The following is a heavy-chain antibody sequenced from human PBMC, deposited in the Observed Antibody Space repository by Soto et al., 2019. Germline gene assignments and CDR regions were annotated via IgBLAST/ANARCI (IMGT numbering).Heavy chain of an antibody. CDR1: GYTFTSYA. V-gene: IGHV1-3*01. CDR3: AMQRGGVVY. Sequence: ASVKVSCKASGYTFTSYAMHWVRQAPGQRLEWMGWINAGSGNTKYSQKFQGRVTITRDTSASTAYMDLSSLRSEDTAVYYCAMQRGGVVYWGQGTLVTVSS. D-gene: IGHD6-25*01. CDR2: INAGSGNT. J-gene: IGHJ4*02.